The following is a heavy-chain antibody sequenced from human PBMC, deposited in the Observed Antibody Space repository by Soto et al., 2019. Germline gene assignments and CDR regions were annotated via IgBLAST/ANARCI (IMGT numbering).Heavy chain of an antibody. V-gene: IGHV1-8*01. CDR1: EYTFTSYD. CDR2: MNPNSGNT. J-gene: IGHJ6*02. CDR3: AREGQVSSYYYYGMDV. Sequence: ASVKVSCKASEYTFTSYDINWVRQASGQGLEWMGWMNPNSGNTGYAQKFQGRVTMTRDTSISTAYMELSSLRSEDTAVYYCAREGQVSSYYYYGMDVWGQGTTVTVSS. D-gene: IGHD1-20*01.